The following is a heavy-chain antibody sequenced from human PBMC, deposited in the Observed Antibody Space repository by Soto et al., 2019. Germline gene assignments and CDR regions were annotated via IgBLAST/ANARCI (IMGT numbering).Heavy chain of an antibody. Sequence: QVQLVESGGGVVQPGRSLRLSCAASGFTFSSYAMHWVRQAPGKGLEWVAVISYDGSKKYYADSVKGRFTISRDNSKNTLYLQMNSLRAEDTAVYYCARNDQQQLDLGAFDYWGQGTLVTVSS. CDR2: ISYDGSKK. D-gene: IGHD6-13*01. CDR1: GFTFSSYA. J-gene: IGHJ4*02. V-gene: IGHV3-30-3*01. CDR3: ARNDQQQLDLGAFDY.